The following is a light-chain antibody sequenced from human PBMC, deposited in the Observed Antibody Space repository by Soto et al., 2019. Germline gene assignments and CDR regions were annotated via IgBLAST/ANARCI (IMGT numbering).Light chain of an antibody. CDR2: EVS. CDR1: SSDVGGHQY. Sequence: QSALTQPASVSGSPGQSITISCTGTSSDVGGHQYVSWYQQHPGKAPKLVIYEVSSRPSGVSYRFSGSKSGNTASLTISGLQAEDEADYYCSSYTSRSTWVFGGGTKLTVL. J-gene: IGLJ3*02. CDR3: SSYTSRSTWV. V-gene: IGLV2-14*01.